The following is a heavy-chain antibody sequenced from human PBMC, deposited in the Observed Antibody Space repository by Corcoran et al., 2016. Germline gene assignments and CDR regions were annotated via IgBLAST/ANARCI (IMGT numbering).Heavy chain of an antibody. CDR2: TYYRTKWSR. CDR3: ARCGQVPHFQY. V-gene: IGHV6-1*01. D-gene: IGHD2-21*01. Sequence: QVQLQQSGPGLVKPAQTLSLTCAISGDSVSSNSAAWNWIRRSPSRGLEWLGRTYYRTKWSRDYAPSVKGRITINPDTSKNPFSLHLDSVTPEDTSVYDCARCGQVPHFQYWGQGTLVTVSS. CDR1: GDSVSSNSAA. J-gene: IGHJ4*02.